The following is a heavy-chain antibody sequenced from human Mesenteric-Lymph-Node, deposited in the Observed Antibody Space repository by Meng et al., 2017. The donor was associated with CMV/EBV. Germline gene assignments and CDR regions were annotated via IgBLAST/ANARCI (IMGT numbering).Heavy chain of an antibody. D-gene: IGHD3/OR15-3a*01. Sequence: GGSLRLSCEASGFTFKKNDMHWVRQPPGKGLEWVAVIAYDGTNKYYADSVKGRFTISRDNSKNTLYLQMNSLRVEDAAVYYCASILYDFWSGYYKGDYYDYWGRERWSPSPQ. CDR1: GFTFKKND. CDR2: IAYDGTNK. J-gene: IGHJ4*02. CDR3: ASILYDFWSGYYKGDYYDY. V-gene: IGHV3-30-3*01.